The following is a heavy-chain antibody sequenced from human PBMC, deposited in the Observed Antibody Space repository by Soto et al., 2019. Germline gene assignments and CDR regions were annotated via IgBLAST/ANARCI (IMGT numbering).Heavy chain of an antibody. CDR1: GGSFSSGGYY. CDR2: IYYSGST. D-gene: IGHD3-10*01. J-gene: IGHJ4*02. Sequence: QLQLQESGPGLVKPSQTLSLACTVSGGSFSSGGYYWSWIRQLPGKGLEWIGYIYYSGSTYYNPSRKSRFTKSLDTSKNQSALKLSSVTAEDTAVYYCARATSFSGHHGYWGQGTLVTVSS. CDR3: ARATSFSGHHGY. V-gene: IGHV4-31*03.